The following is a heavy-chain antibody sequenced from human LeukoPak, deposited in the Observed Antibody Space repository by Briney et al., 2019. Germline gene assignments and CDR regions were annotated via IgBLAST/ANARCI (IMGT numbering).Heavy chain of an antibody. CDR2: INHSGST. V-gene: IGHV4-34*01. CDR3: ASGNWNYDY. J-gene: IGHJ4*02. CDR1: GGSFSGYY. Sequence: PSQTLSLTCAVYGGSFSGYYWSWIRQPPGKGLEWIGEINHSGSTNYNPSLKSRVTVSVDTSKNQFSLKLSSVTAADTAVYYCASGNWNYDYWGQGTLVTVSS. D-gene: IGHD1-7*01.